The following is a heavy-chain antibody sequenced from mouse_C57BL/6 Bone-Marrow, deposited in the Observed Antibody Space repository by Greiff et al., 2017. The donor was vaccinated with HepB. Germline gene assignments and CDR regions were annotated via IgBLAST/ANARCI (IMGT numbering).Heavy chain of an antibody. Sequence: QVQLQQPGAELVKPGASVKLSCKASGYTFTSYWMQWVKQRPGQGLEWIGEIDPSDSYTNYNQKFKGKATMTVDTSSSTAYMQLSSLTSEDSAGYYSAKDYGNLAYWGQGTLVTVSA. CDR3: AKDYGNLAY. D-gene: IGHD2-1*01. V-gene: IGHV1-50*01. J-gene: IGHJ3*01. CDR1: GYTFTSYW. CDR2: IDPSDSYT.